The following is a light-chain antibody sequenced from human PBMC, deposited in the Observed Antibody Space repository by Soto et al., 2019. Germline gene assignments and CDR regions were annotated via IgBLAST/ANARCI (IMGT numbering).Light chain of an antibody. CDR1: QSVNSNY. J-gene: IGKJ1*01. V-gene: IGKV3-20*01. CDR2: GAS. CDR3: QQYDSTPPT. Sequence: EIVLTQSPGTLSLSPGDRATLSCRASQSVNSNYLAWYQRKPGQAPRLLIYGASNRATDIPYRFSASGSGPDFTLTITRLEAEDFAVYYCQQYDSTPPTFGQGTKVEV.